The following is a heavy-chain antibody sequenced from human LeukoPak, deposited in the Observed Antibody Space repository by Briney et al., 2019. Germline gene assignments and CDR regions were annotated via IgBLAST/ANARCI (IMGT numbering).Heavy chain of an antibody. CDR2: IKQDGSVK. CDR1: GFSFSGYW. CDR3: AKDHDYYDSSGYYYGFDY. D-gene: IGHD3-22*01. J-gene: IGHJ4*02. Sequence: GGSLRLSCAASGFSFSGYWMSWVRQTPGKGLEWVANIKQDGSVKNSVDSMKGRFTISRDNAKNSLYLQMNSLRAEDTALYYCAKDHDYYDSSGYYYGFDYWGQGTLVTVSS. V-gene: IGHV3-7*03.